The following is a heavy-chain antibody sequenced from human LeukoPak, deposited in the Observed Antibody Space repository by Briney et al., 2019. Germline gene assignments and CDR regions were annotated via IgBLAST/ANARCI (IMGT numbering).Heavy chain of an antibody. D-gene: IGHD6-13*01. J-gene: IGHJ6*03. Sequence: PSETLSLTCAVYGGSFSGYYWSWIRQPPGKGLEWIGEINHSGSTNYNPSLKSRVTISVDTSKNQFSLKLSSVTAADTAVYYCARERDGDHGYSSSWYSPYYYYMDVWGKGTTVTVSS. CDR1: GGSFSGYY. CDR3: ARERDGDHGYSSSWYSPYYYYMDV. V-gene: IGHV4-34*01. CDR2: INHSGST.